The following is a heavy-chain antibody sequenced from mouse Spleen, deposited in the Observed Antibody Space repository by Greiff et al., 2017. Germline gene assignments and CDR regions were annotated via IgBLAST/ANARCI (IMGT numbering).Heavy chain of an antibody. V-gene: IGHV5-17*01. CDR3: ARPSYYGLDY. J-gene: IGHJ2*01. Sequence: VQLQESGGGLVKPGGSLKLSCAASGFTFSDYGMHWVRQAPEKGLEWVAYISSGSSTIYYADTVKGRFTISRDNAKNTLFLQMTSLRSEDTAMYYCARPSYYGLDYWGQGTTLTVSS. CDR2: ISSGSSTI. D-gene: IGHD1-1*01. CDR1: GFTFSDYG.